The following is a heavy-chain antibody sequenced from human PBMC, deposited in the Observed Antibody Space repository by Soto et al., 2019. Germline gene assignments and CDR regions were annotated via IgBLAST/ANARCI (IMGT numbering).Heavy chain of an antibody. D-gene: IGHD2-15*01. J-gene: IGHJ4*02. CDR1: GFTFSSYG. V-gene: IGHV3-15*01. CDR3: TTQIYCSGGSCYGGLIDY. Sequence: GGSLRLSCAASGFTFSSYGMHWVRQAPGKGLEWVGRIKSKTDGGTTDYAAPVKGRFTISRDDSKNTLYLQMNSLKTEDTAVYYCTTQIYCSGGSCYGGLIDYWGQGTLVTVSS. CDR2: IKSKTDGGTT.